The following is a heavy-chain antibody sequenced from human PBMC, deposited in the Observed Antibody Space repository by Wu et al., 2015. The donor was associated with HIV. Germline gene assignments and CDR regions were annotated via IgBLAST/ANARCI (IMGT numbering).Heavy chain of an antibody. Sequence: QVQLVQSGAEVKKPGASVKVSCKASGYTFTGYYMHWVRQAPGQGLEWMGWINPDSGGTNYVQKFQGRVTMTRDTSISTAYMELSRLRSDDTAVYYCARAVNSAYCGGDCPDGYYYMDVWGKGTTVTVSS. CDR2: INPDSGGT. CDR3: ARAVNSAYCGGDCPDGYYYMDV. CDR1: GYTFTGYY. D-gene: IGHD2-21*01. V-gene: IGHV1-2*02. J-gene: IGHJ6*03.